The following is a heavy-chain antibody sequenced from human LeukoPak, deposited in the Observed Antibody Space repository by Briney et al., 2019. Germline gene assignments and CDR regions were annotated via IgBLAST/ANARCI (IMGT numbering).Heavy chain of an antibody. CDR1: GFTFSSYA. D-gene: IGHD2-15*01. CDR3: AKFVGRPYYYGMDV. CDR2: ISGSGGST. V-gene: IGHV3-23*01. J-gene: IGHJ6*02. Sequence: RGSLRLSCAASGFTFSSYAMSWVRQAPGKGLEWVSAISGSGGSTYYADSVKGRFTISRDNSKNTLYLQMNSLRAEDTAVYYCAKFVGRPYYYGMDVWGQETTVTVSS.